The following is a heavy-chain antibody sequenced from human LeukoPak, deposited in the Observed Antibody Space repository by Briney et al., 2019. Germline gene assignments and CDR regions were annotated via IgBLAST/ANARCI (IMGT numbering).Heavy chain of an antibody. CDR2: ISSSGSTI. CDR3: ARGRSDYDSSGYYYDFDY. CDR1: GFTFSSYA. J-gene: IGHJ4*02. Sequence: GGSLRLSCAASGFTFSSYALHWVRQAPGKGLEWVPYISSSGSTIYYADSVKGRFTISRDNAKNSLYLQMNSLRAEDTAVYYCARGRSDYDSSGYYYDFDYWGQGTLVTVSS. V-gene: IGHV3-48*04. D-gene: IGHD3-22*01.